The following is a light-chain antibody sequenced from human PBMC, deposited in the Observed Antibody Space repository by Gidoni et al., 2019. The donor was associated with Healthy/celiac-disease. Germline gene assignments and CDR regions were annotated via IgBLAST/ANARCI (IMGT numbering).Light chain of an antibody. J-gene: IGKJ2*01. CDR2: GAS. V-gene: IGKV3-20*01. CDR3: QQYGSSPYT. CDR1: QSVSSSY. Sequence: EMVLTQSPGTLSLSPGERATLSCRASQSVSSSYLAWYQQKPGQAPRLRIYGASRRATGIPDRFSGRGSGTDFTLPISRLEPEDFAVYYCQQYGSSPYTFGQGTKLEIK.